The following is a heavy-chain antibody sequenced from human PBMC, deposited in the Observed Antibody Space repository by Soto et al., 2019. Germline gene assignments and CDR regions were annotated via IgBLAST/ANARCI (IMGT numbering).Heavy chain of an antibody. Sequence: ASVKVSCKASGYTFTSYGISWVRQAPGQGLEWMGWISAYNGNTNYAQKLQGRVTMTTDTSMTTAYMELRSLRSDDTAVYYCARADSSGYYPNFDYWGQGTLVTVSS. V-gene: IGHV1-18*01. CDR1: GYTFTSYG. J-gene: IGHJ4*02. CDR3: ARADSSGYYPNFDY. CDR2: ISAYNGNT. D-gene: IGHD3-22*01.